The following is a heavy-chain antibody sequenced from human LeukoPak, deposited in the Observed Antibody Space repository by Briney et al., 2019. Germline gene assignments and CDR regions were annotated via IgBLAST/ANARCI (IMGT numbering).Heavy chain of an antibody. V-gene: IGHV4-59*11. D-gene: IGHD2/OR15-2a*01. CDR2: IYYSGST. Sequence: SETLSLTCTVSGGSIRSHYWSWIRQAPGKGLEWIGYIYYSGSTNYNPSLKSRVTISVDTSKNQFSLKLSSVTAADTAVYCCARVNTQMDVWGKGTTVTVSS. CDR3: ARVNTQMDV. J-gene: IGHJ6*04. CDR1: GGSIRSHY.